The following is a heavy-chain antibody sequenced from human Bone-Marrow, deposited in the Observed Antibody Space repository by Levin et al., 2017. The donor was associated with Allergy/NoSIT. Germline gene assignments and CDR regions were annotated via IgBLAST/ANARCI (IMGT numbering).Heavy chain of an antibody. CDR3: AKDRFPVGASGLDFDY. D-gene: IGHD1-26*01. J-gene: IGHJ4*02. Sequence: GESLKISCAASGFTFSSYGMHWVRQAPGKGLEWVAVISYDGSNKYYADSVKGRFTISRDNSKNTLYLQMNSLRAEDTAVYYCAKDRFPVGASGLDFDYWGQGTLVTVSS. CDR2: ISYDGSNK. V-gene: IGHV3-30*18. CDR1: GFTFSSYG.